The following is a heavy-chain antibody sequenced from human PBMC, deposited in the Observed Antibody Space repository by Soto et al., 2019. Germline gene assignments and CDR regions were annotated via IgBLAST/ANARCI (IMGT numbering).Heavy chain of an antibody. D-gene: IGHD3-22*01. Sequence: QVQLVESGGGVVQPGRSLRLTCAASGFTFSSNGMHWVRQAPGKGLEWVALVAYDGSKTYYGDSVRGRFTISRDNSENTLYLQMNSLRAEDTAVYYCARWVGGSMYDNSGKYDSGGQGTLVTVSS. V-gene: IGHV3-30*03. CDR2: VAYDGSKT. CDR3: ARWVGGSMYDNSGKYDS. CDR1: GFTFSSNG. J-gene: IGHJ5*01.